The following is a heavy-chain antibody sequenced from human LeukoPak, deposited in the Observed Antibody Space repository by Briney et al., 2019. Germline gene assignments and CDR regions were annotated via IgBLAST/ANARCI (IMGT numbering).Heavy chain of an antibody. CDR1: GGSISSYY. CDR3: ARGDYHYGMDV. CDR2: IYYSGST. V-gene: IGHV4-59*08. J-gene: IGHJ6*02. Sequence: SETLSLTCTVSGGSISSYYWSWIRQPPGKGLEWIGYIYYSGSTNYNPSLKSRVTISVDTSKNQFSLKLSSVTAADTAVYCCARGDYHYGMDVWGQGTTVTVSS.